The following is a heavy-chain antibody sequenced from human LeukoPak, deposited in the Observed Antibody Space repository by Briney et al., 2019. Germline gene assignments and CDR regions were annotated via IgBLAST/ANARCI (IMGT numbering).Heavy chain of an antibody. CDR2: MSYDGSKK. CDR1: GFTFSSYG. Sequence: GRSLRLSCAASGFTFSSYGMHWVRQAPGKGLEWVAVMSYDGSKKYYADSVKGRFTISRDNSKNTLYLQMNSLRAEDTAVYYCASRLWFGEQPDYWGQGTLVTVSS. D-gene: IGHD3-10*01. V-gene: IGHV3-30*03. CDR3: ASRLWFGEQPDY. J-gene: IGHJ4*02.